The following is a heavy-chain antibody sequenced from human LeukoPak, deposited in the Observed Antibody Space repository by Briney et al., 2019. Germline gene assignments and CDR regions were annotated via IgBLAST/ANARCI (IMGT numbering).Heavy chain of an antibody. D-gene: IGHD1-26*01. V-gene: IGHV4-39*01. J-gene: IGHJ4*02. Sequence: SETLSLTCTVSGGSISSSSYYWGWIRQPPGKGLEWIGSIYYSGSTYYNPSLKSRVTISVDTSKNQFSLKLSSVTAADTAVYYCARQLGVGATGGFDYWGQGTLVTVSS. CDR3: ARQLGVGATGGFDY. CDR2: IYYSGST. CDR1: GGSISSSSYY.